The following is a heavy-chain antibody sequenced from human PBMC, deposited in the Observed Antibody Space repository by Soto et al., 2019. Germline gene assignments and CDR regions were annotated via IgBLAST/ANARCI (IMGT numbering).Heavy chain of an antibody. CDR3: ARSRYTGPYSGMFLDY. Sequence: PGGSLRLSCAASGFTVSSSYLPWVRQATGKGLEWVAILYTGTDTVYADSVKGRFTISRDNSKNTLYLQMHSLRADDTAMYFCARSRYTGPYSGMFLDYWGQGSLVTVSS. CDR1: GFTVSSSY. J-gene: IGHJ4*02. V-gene: IGHV3-53*01. CDR2: LYTGTDT. D-gene: IGHD2-15*01.